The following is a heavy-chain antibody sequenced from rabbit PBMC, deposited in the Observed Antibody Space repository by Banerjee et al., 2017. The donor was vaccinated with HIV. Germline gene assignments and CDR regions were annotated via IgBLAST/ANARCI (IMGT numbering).Heavy chain of an antibody. CDR3: ARDGGLYSLDL. CDR1: GFSFSDKYV. V-gene: IGHV1S45*01. Sequence: QEQLEESGGDLVKPGRSLTLTCTASGFSFSDKYVMSWVRQAPGKGLEWIACINTSSGNTVYASWAKGRFTISKTSWTTVTLQMTSLTAADTATYFCARDGGLYSLDLWGPGTLVTVS. D-gene: IGHD3-1*01. J-gene: IGHJ3*01. CDR2: INTSSGNT.